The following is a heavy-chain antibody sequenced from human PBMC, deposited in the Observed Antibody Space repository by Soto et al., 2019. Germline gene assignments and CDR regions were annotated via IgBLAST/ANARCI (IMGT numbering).Heavy chain of an antibody. CDR1: GFNFEDYA. D-gene: IGHD6-19*01. CDR2: ISWNSGSI. CDR3: AKGDGLAVAHHAVY. Sequence: EVQLVESGGGLVQPGRSLRLSCAASGFNFEDYAMYWVRQAPGKGLEWVSGISWNSGSIGYADSVKGRFTISRDNAKNSLYRQMNSLRAEDTALYYCAKGDGLAVAHHAVYWGQGPLVTVSS. V-gene: IGHV3-9*01. J-gene: IGHJ4*02.